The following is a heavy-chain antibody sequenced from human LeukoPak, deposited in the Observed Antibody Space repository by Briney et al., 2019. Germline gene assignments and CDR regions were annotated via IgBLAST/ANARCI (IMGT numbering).Heavy chain of an antibody. V-gene: IGHV4-59*01. CDR2: IYSTENT. CDR1: GVSLSNYY. CDR3: ASQHTNYWYPTLHY. J-gene: IGHJ4*02. Sequence: SETLSLTCSVSGVSLSNYYWSWIRQTPGKGLEWIGYIYSTENTKSNPSLQSRVTISVDTPKNEFALKLSSVTAADTAIYYCASQHTNYWYPTLHYGGQGIRVTVSS. D-gene: IGHD2-8*01.